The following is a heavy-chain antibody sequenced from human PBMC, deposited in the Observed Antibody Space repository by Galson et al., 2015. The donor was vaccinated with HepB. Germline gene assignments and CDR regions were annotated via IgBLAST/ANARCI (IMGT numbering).Heavy chain of an antibody. CDR1: GYTFTSYY. CDR3: ATLNGAPTGGRDY. J-gene: IGHJ4*02. CDR2: INPSGGST. V-gene: IGHV1-46*03. Sequence: SVKVSCKASGYTFTSYYMHWVRQAPGQGLEWMGIINPSGGSTSYAQKFQGRVTMTRDTSTSTVYMELSSLRSEDTAVYYCATLNGAPTGGRDYWGQGTLVTVSS. D-gene: IGHD4-17*01.